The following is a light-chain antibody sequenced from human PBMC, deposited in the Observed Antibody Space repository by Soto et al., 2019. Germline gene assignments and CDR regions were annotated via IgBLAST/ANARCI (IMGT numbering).Light chain of an antibody. J-gene: IGLJ1*01. Sequence: QSVLTQPPSASGTPGQRVTISCSGSSSNIGSNYVYWYHQLPGTAPKLVIYRNNQRPSGVPDRISGSKSGTSASLAISGLRSEDEADYYCCSYVGSFIFVFGTGTKLTVL. CDR1: SSNIGSNY. V-gene: IGLV1-47*01. CDR2: RNN. CDR3: CSYVGSFIFV.